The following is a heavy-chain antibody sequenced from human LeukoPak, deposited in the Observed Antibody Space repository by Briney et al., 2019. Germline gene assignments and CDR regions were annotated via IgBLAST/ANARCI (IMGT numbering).Heavy chain of an antibody. D-gene: IGHD5-18*01. V-gene: IGHV4-34*01. J-gene: IGHJ6*02. Sequence: SETLSLTCAVYGGSFSGYCWSWIRQPPGKGLEWIGEINHSGSTNYNPSLKSRVTISVDTSKNQFSLKLSSVTAADTAVYYCARGGYSYGYPYYYYYGMDVWGQGTTVTVSS. CDR2: INHSGST. CDR3: ARGGYSYGYPYYYYYGMDV. CDR1: GGSFSGYC.